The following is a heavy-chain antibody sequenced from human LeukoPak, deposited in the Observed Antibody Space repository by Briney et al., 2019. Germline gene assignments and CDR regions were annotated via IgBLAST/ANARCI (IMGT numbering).Heavy chain of an antibody. J-gene: IGHJ5*02. CDR2: ISSSSSYI. CDR1: GFTFSSYS. V-gene: IGHV3-21*01. D-gene: IGHD4-17*01. CDR3: AREGDYGDYNWFDP. Sequence: SGGSLRLSCAASGFTFSSYSMNWVRQAPGKGLEWVSSISSSSSYIYYADSVKGRFTISRDNAKNSLYLQMNSLGAEDTAAYYCAREGDYGDYNWFDPWGQGTLVTVSS.